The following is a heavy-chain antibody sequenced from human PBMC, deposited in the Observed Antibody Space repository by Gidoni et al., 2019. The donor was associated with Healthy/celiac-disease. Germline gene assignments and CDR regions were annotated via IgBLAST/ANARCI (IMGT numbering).Heavy chain of an antibody. Sequence: QVQLQQWGAGLLKPSETLSLTCAVYCGSFSGYYWSWIRQPPGKGLEWIGEINHSGSTNYNPSLKSRVTISVDTSKNQFSLKLSSVTAADTAVYYCARGKALRYFDWLSWFDYWGQGTLVTVSS. CDR3: ARGKALRYFDWLSWFDY. J-gene: IGHJ4*02. D-gene: IGHD3-9*01. V-gene: IGHV4-34*01. CDR1: CGSFSGYY. CDR2: INHSGST.